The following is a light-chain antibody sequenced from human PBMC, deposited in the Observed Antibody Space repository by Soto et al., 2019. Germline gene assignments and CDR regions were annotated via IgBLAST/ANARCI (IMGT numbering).Light chain of an antibody. J-gene: IGLJ1*01. Sequence: QSVLTQPASVSGSPGQSITISCTGSTSDVGAYNYVSWYKHHPGQAPQLIIYEVSYRPSGVSNRFSGSKSGNTASLTISGLQADDEADYYCCSYTSTSTHVFGTGTKVTVL. CDR3: CSYTSTSTHV. V-gene: IGLV2-14*01. CDR2: EVS. CDR1: TSDVGAYNY.